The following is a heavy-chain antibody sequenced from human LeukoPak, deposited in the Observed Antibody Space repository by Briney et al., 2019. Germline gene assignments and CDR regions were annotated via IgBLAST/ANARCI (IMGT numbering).Heavy chain of an antibody. J-gene: IGHJ4*02. CDR1: GGSISSYY. CDR3: ARLIAAAGTIGDY. Sequence: SETLSLTCTVSGGSISSYYWSWIRQPPGKGREWMGYIYYSGSTNYNPSLKSRVTISVDTSKNQFSLKLSSVTAADTAVYYCARLIAAAGTIGDYWGQGTLVTVSS. D-gene: IGHD6-13*01. V-gene: IGHV4-59*12. CDR2: IYYSGST.